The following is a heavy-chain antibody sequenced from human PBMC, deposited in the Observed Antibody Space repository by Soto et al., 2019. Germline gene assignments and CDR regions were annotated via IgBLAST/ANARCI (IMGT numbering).Heavy chain of an antibody. CDR1: GGSFSGYY. CDR2: INHSGST. J-gene: IGHJ4*02. V-gene: IGHV4-34*01. Sequence: PSETLSLTCAVYGGSFSGYYWSWIRQPPGKGLEWIGEINHSGSTNYNPSLKSRVTISVDTSKNQFSLKLSSVTAADTAVYYCARGESIAARPDNLATFDYWGQGTLVTVSS. D-gene: IGHD6-6*01. CDR3: ARGESIAARPDNLATFDY.